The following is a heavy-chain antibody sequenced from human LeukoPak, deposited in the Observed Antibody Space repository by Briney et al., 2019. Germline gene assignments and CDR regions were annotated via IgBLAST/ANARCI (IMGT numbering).Heavy chain of an antibody. Sequence: GGSLRLSCAASGFTFSTYAVNWVRQAPGKGLEWVSYISSSSSTIYYADSVKGRFTISRDNAKNSLYLQMNSLRDEDTAVYYCARELTPGSDGYFDYWGQGTLVTVSS. V-gene: IGHV3-48*02. J-gene: IGHJ4*02. CDR2: ISSSSSTI. CDR3: ARELTPGSDGYFDY. D-gene: IGHD2-15*01. CDR1: GFTFSTYA.